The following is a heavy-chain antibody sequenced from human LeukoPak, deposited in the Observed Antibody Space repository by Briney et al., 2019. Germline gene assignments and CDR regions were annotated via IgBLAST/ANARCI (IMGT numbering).Heavy chain of an antibody. V-gene: IGHV3-15*01. J-gene: IGHJ4*02. CDR2: IKANTDGGTT. CDR1: GFTFSDAW. Sequence: AGGSLRLSCAASGFTFSDAWMSWVRQAPGRGLEWVARIKANTDGGTTDYAAPVKGRFTISRDDSKTTLYLQMNSLKTEDTAVYFCTSELWCGGQGTLVTVSS. CDR3: TSELWC. D-gene: IGHD4/OR15-4a*01.